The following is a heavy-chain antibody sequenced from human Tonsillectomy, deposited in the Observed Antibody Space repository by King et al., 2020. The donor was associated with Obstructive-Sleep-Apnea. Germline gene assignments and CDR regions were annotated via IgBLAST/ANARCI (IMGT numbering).Heavy chain of an antibody. CDR1: GGSISSGGYY. CDR2: IYYRGST. Sequence: QLQESGPGLVKPSQTLSLTCTVSGGSISSGGYYWSWFRQHPGKGLEGIGYIYYRGSTYYNPSLKSRVTISVDTSKNQFSLKLSSVTAADTAVYYCARENVGGSSGYYDYWGQGTLVTVSS. J-gene: IGHJ4*02. V-gene: IGHV4-31*03. CDR3: ARENVGGSSGYYDY. D-gene: IGHD3-22*01.